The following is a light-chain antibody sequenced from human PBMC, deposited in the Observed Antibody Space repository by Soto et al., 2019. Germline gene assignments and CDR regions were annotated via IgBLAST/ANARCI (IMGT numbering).Light chain of an antibody. CDR1: QSLAYSDGNTY. Sequence: DVVMTQSPLSLPVTLGQPASISCRSSQSLAYSDGNTYLNWFQQRPGQSPRSLIYMVSNRDSGVPDRFSGSGSGTDFTLKISRVEAEDVGVYYCMRGTHWPPYTFGQGTKLEIK. J-gene: IGKJ2*01. V-gene: IGKV2-30*01. CDR3: MRGTHWPPYT. CDR2: MVS.